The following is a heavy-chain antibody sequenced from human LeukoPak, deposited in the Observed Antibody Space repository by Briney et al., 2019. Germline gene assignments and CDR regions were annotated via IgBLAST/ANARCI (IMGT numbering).Heavy chain of an antibody. Sequence: SETLSLTCTVSGGSISSSSYYWSWIRQPPGKGLEWIGEINHSGSTNYNPSLKSRVTISVDTSKNQFSLKLSSVTAADTAVYYCARVWEQQLVLSWFDPWGQGTLVTVSS. CDR1: GGSISSSSYY. J-gene: IGHJ5*02. CDR2: INHSGST. D-gene: IGHD6-13*01. CDR3: ARVWEQQLVLSWFDP. V-gene: IGHV4-39*07.